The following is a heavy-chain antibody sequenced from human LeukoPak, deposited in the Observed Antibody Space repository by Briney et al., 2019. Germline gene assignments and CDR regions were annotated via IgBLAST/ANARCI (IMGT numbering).Heavy chain of an antibody. CDR3: AISSGSTSYGMDV. CDR2: IKPNSGGT. CDR1: GYTFTGYY. Sequence: GASVKVSCKASGYTFTGYYMHWVRQAPGQGLEWMGWIKPNSGGTNYAQKFQGRVTMTRDTSISTAYMELSRLRSDDTAVYYCAISSGSTSYGMDVWGQGTTVTVSS. J-gene: IGHJ6*02. D-gene: IGHD3-10*01. V-gene: IGHV1-2*02.